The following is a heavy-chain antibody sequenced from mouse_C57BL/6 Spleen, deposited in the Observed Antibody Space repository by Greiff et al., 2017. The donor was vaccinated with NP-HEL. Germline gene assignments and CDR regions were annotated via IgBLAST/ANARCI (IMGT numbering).Heavy chain of an antibody. CDR3: ARNWEGAMDY. V-gene: IGHV1-4*01. D-gene: IGHD4-1*01. CDR1: GYTFTSYT. J-gene: IGHJ4*01. Sequence: VQLQQSGAELARPGASVKMSCKASGYTFTSYTMHWVKQRPGQGLEWIGYINPSSGYTKYNQKFKDKATLTADKSSSTAYMQLSSLTSEDSAVYYCARNWEGAMDYWGQGTSVTVSS. CDR2: INPSSGYT.